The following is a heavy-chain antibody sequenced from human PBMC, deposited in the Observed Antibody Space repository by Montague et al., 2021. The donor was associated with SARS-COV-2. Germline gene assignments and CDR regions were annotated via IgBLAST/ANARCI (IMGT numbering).Heavy chain of an antibody. J-gene: IGHJ6*02. CDR3: ARDTRIQLWFDRDYYYGMDV. Sequence: CAISXDSVSSNSAAWNWIRQSPSRGLEWLGRTYYRSKWYNDYAVSVKSRITINPDTSKNQFSLQLNSVTPEDTAVYYCARDTRIQLWFDRDYYYGMDVWGRGTTVTVSS. CDR2: TYYRSKWYN. D-gene: IGHD5-18*01. V-gene: IGHV6-1*01. CDR1: XDSVSSNSAA.